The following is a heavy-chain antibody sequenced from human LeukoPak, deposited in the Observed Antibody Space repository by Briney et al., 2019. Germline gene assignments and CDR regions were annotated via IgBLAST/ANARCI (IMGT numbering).Heavy chain of an antibody. CDR3: ARNVGSGKYHFDS. V-gene: IGHV3-30*02. CDR2: IRFDGSDK. Sequence: GGSLRLSCAASGFIFSNHGMHWVRQAPGKGLEWVANIRFDGSDKSYADSVKGRFTISRDNIKNTLYLDMNSLRPEDTAVYYCARNVGSGKYHFDSWGQGTLVTVSS. CDR1: GFIFSNHG. D-gene: IGHD3-10*01. J-gene: IGHJ4*02.